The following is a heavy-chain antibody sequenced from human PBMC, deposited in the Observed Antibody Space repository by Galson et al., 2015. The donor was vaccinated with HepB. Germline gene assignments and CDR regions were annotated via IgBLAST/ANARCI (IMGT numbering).Heavy chain of an antibody. V-gene: IGHV3-30*18. CDR3: AKDLGYCSSTSCYTVAFDI. D-gene: IGHD2-2*02. J-gene: IGHJ3*02. CDR2: ISYDGSNK. CDR1: GFTFSSYG. Sequence: SLRLSCAASGFTFSSYGMHWVRQAPGKGLEWVAVISYDGSNKYYADSVKGRFTISRDNSKNTLYLQMNSLRAEDTAVYYCAKDLGYCSSTSCYTVAFDIWGQGTMVTVSS.